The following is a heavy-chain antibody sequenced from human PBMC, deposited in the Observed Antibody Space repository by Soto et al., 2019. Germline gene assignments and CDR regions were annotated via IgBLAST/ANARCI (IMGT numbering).Heavy chain of an antibody. CDR2: ISANNGQS. D-gene: IGHD4-4*01. CDR1: GYTFTNYG. CDR3: ARHIEAVTEAHHYYYGMDV. Sequence: QVQLVQSGAEVRKPGASVKVSCTASGYTFTNYGINWVRHAPGPGLEWMGWISANNGQSNYAQKFQGRVTMTTNTSSRPVDMEMRSLRSDDLAIYYCARHIEAVTEAHHYYYGMDVGGQGTTVTVSS. V-gene: IGHV1-18*03. J-gene: IGHJ6*02.